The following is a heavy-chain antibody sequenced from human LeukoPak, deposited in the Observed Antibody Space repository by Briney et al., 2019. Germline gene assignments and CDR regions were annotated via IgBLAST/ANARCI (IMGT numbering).Heavy chain of an antibody. CDR3: ARRGGKNYGDYVVYDKYMDV. CDR1: GYTYTSYG. V-gene: IGHV1-18*01. CDR2: ISAYNGDT. Sequence: GASVKVSCKASGYTYTSYGISWVRQAPGQGLEWMGWISAYNGDTHYAQKFQGRVTMTTETSTSTAYMELRSLRSDDTAVYCCARRGGKNYGDYVVYDKYMDVWGTGTTVTVSS. J-gene: IGHJ6*03. D-gene: IGHD4-17*01.